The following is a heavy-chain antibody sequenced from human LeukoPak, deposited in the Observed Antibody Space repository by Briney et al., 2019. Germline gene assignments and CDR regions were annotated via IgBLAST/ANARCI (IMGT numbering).Heavy chain of an antibody. Sequence: ASVKVSCKASGYTFSSNYIHWVRQAPGQGLEWMGMIYPRDGSTSCAQKFQGRVTVTRDTSTSTVHMELSGLRSEDTAVYYCARDQEGFDYWGQGTLVTVSS. J-gene: IGHJ4*02. CDR2: IYPRDGST. CDR1: GYTFSSNY. V-gene: IGHV1-46*01. CDR3: ARDQEGFDY.